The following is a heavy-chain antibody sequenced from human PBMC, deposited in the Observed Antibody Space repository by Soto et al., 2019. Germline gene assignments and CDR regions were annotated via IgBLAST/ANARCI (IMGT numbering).Heavy chain of an antibody. V-gene: IGHV1-46*01. D-gene: IGHD2-15*01. CDR1: GYTFTVCY. J-gene: IGHJ6*02. CDR3: ARDVVAATERDYYYYYGMDV. CDR2: INPSGGST. Sequence: ASLKVSCKASGYTFTVCYMHWVRQAPGQGLEWMGIINPSGGSTSYAQKFQGRVTMTRDTSTSTVYMELSSLRSEDTAVYYCARDVVAATERDYYYYYGMDVWGQGTTVTVSS.